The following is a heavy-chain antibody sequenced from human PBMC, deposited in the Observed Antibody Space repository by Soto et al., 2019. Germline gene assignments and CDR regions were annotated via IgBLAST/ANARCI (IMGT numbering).Heavy chain of an antibody. D-gene: IGHD3-10*01. J-gene: IGHJ6*02. CDR2: IYSGGST. Sequence: PGGSLRLSCAASGFTVSSNYMSWVRQAPGKGLEWVSVIYSGGSTYYADSVKGRFTISRDNSKNTLYLQMNSLRSEDTAVYYCARFSHPFWGFGESYGMDVWGQGTTVTVSS. CDR1: GFTVSSNY. V-gene: IGHV3-53*05. CDR3: ARFSHPFWGFGESYGMDV.